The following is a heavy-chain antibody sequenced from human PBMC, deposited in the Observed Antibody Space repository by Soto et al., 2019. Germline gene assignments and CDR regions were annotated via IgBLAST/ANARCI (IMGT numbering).Heavy chain of an antibody. CDR1: NDSLSSHF. Sequence: ASVKVSCKASNDSLSSHFIHWARQAPGEGLGWMGIINPGPNSASYSKEFQGNLTLTSDMPSRTVYMQLSNLRSDDTAVYYSAGASAGVCPVVAAYWGQGTLVSESS. J-gene: IGHJ4*02. V-gene: IGHV1-46*01. D-gene: IGHD2-15*01. CDR2: INPGPNSA. CDR3: AGASAGVCPVVAAY.